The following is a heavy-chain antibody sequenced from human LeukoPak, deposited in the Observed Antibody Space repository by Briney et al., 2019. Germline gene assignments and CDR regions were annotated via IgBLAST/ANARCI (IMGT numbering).Heavy chain of an antibody. CDR1: GGSVSGYY. Sequence: SETLSLTCTVSGGSVSGYYWSWIRQPPGKGLEWIGYIHYSVSTSYNPSLKSRVTISVDTSKDQLSLKLSSVSAADTAVYYCATGSIAAAGSDNIDYWGQGTLVTVSS. J-gene: IGHJ4*02. D-gene: IGHD6-13*01. CDR3: ATGSIAAAGSDNIDY. V-gene: IGHV4-59*02. CDR2: IHYSVST.